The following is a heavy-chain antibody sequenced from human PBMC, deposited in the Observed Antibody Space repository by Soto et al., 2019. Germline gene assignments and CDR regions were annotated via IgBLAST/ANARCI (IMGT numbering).Heavy chain of an antibody. D-gene: IGHD6-6*01. CDR2: ISYDGSNK. Sequence: PGGSLRLSCAASGLTFSSYGMHWVRQAPGKGLEWVAVISYDGSNKYYADSVKGRFTISRDNSKNTLYLQMNSLRAEDTAVYYCARDSRKEYTSPWLDYWGQGTLVTVSS. CDR3: ARDSRKEYTSPWLDY. J-gene: IGHJ4*02. CDR1: GLTFSSYG. V-gene: IGHV3-30*03.